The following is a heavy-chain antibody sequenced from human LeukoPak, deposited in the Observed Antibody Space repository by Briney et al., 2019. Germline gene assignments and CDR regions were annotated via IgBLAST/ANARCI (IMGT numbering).Heavy chain of an antibody. V-gene: IGHV1-2*02. D-gene: IGHD3-22*01. J-gene: IGHJ4*02. Sequence: GASVKVSCKASGYTFTGYYMHWVRQAPGQGLEWMGWINPNSGGTNYAQKFQGRVTMTRDTSISTAYMELSRMRSGDTAVYYCARVSGSPYYFDYWGQGTLVTVSS. CDR2: INPNSGGT. CDR1: GYTFTGYY. CDR3: ARVSGSPYYFDY.